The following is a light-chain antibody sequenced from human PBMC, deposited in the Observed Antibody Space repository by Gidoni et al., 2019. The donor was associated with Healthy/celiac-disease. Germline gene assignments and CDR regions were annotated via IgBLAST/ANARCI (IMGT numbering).Light chain of an antibody. V-gene: IGLV2-14*01. Sequence: SALTQPASVPGSPGQSITISCTGTSSDVGGYNYVSWYQQHPGKAPKHMIYDVSHRPSGVSNRFSGSKSGNTASLTISRLQAEDEADCYCSSYTSSSTLVFGGGTNLTVL. CDR2: DVS. J-gene: IGLJ2*01. CDR3: SSYTSSSTLV. CDR1: SSDVGGYNY.